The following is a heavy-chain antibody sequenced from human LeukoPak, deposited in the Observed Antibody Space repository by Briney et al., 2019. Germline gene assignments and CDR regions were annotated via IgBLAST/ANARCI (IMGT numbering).Heavy chain of an antibody. CDR3: ARGRAAAGIPNFDY. Sequence: ASVKVSCKASGYTFTGYYMHWVRQAPGQGLEWMGWINPNSGGTNYAQKLQGRVTMTTDTSTSTAYMELRSLRSDDTAVYYCARGRAAAGIPNFDYWGQGTLVTVSS. V-gene: IGHV1-2*02. CDR2: INPNSGGT. CDR1: GYTFTGYY. J-gene: IGHJ4*02. D-gene: IGHD6-13*01.